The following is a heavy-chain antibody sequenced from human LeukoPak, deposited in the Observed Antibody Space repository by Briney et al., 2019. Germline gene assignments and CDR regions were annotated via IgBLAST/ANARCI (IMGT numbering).Heavy chain of an antibody. J-gene: IGHJ4*02. CDR1: GFTFSSYS. D-gene: IGHD3-22*01. CDR2: ISSSSSYI. V-gene: IGHV3-21*01. Sequence: GGSLRLSCAASGFTFSSYSMNWVRQAPGEGLEWVSSISSSSSYIYYADSVKGRFTISRDNAKNSLYLQMNSLRAEDTAVYYCARSMISDQSFDYWGQGTLVTVSS. CDR3: ARSMISDQSFDY.